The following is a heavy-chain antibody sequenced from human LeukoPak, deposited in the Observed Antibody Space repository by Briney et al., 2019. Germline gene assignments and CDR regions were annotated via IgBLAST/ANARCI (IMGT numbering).Heavy chain of an antibody. Sequence: ASVKVSCKASGYTFTSYYMHWVRQAPGQGLEWMGGIIPIFGTANYAQKFQGRVTITADESTSTAYMELSSLRSEDTAVYYCARDTDYGFDYWGQGTLVTVSS. D-gene: IGHD4-17*01. CDR3: ARDTDYGFDY. J-gene: IGHJ4*02. V-gene: IGHV1-69*13. CDR1: GYTFTSYY. CDR2: IIPIFGTA.